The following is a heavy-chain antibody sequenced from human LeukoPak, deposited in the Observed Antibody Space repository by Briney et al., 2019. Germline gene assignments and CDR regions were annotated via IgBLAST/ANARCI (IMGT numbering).Heavy chain of an antibody. D-gene: IGHD3-22*01. CDR3: ARGQPYYYDSSGHYGHFDY. CDR2: ISSSSSTI. Sequence: GGSLRLSCAASGFTFSSYSMNWVRQAPGKGLEWVSYISSSSSTIYYADSVKGRFTISRDNAKNSLYLQMNSLRAEDTAVYYCARGQPYYYDSSGHYGHFDYWGQGTLVTVSS. CDR1: GFTFSSYS. J-gene: IGHJ4*02. V-gene: IGHV3-48*04.